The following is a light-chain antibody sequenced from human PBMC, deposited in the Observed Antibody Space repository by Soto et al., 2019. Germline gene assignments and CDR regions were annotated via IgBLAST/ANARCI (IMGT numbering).Light chain of an antibody. V-gene: IGKV1-39*01. CDR1: QRIGTY. Sequence: DIQMTQSPTSLSASVGDRVTISCRASQRIGTYLAWYQQKPGKAPRLLISAASSVQSGVPPRLSGSGSGTDFILTIISLRHEDIATYYCQQTASAPPWTFGQGTKVEI. CDR3: QQTASAPPWT. J-gene: IGKJ1*01. CDR2: AAS.